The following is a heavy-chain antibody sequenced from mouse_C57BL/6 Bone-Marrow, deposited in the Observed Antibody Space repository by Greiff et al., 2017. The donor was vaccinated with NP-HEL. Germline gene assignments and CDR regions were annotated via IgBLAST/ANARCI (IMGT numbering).Heavy chain of an antibody. CDR2: INPGSGGT. D-gene: IGHD2-1*01. CDR1: GYAFTNYL. V-gene: IGHV1-54*01. Sequence: QVQLQQSGAELVRPGTSVKVSCKASGYAFTNYLIEWVKQRPGQGLEWIGVINPGSGGTNYNEKFKGKATLTADKSSSTAYMQLSSLTSEDSAVYFCAVIYYGNWYYFHYWGQGTTLTVSS. CDR3: AVIYYGNWYYFHY. J-gene: IGHJ2*01.